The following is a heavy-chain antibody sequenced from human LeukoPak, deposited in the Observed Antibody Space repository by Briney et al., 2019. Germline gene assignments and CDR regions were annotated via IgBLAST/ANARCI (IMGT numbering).Heavy chain of an antibody. J-gene: IGHJ4*02. CDR1: GFTFSSYG. V-gene: IGHV3-33*01. Sequence: GRSLRLSCAASGFTFSSYGTHWVRQAPGKGLEWVAVIWYDGSNKYYADSVKGRFTISRDNSKNTLYLQMNSLRAEDTAVYYCARDRYGYYFDYWGQGTLVTVSS. CDR3: ARDRYGYYFDY. CDR2: IWYDGSNK. D-gene: IGHD5-18*01.